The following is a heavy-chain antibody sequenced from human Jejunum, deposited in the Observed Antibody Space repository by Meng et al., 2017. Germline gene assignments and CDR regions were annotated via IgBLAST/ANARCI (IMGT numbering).Heavy chain of an antibody. Sequence: SETLSLTCTVSGDSFSSGTYYWGWIRQPPGKGLAWIASLYHSGNTYYNPSLRSRVAISIDTSKNQFSLKLNSVTAADTAVYYCGKAPHYWGQGTLVTVSS. CDR1: GDSFSSGTYY. J-gene: IGHJ4*02. CDR2: LYHSGNT. CDR3: GKAPHY. V-gene: IGHV4-39*07.